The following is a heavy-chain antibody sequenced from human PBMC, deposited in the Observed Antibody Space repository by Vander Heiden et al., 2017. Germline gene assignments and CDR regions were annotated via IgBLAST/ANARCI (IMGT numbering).Heavy chain of an antibody. D-gene: IGHD3-3*01. V-gene: IGHV3-30*18. Sequence: QVQLVESGGGVVQPGRSLSLSCAASGFTFSNPGMHWVRQAPGKGLEWVAFISFDGSHKYYADSVKGRFTVSRDNSKNTLYLQMNSLKTEDTAIFYCAKDRSSYDFWSNYGHFYYGMDVWGRGTTVTVSS. CDR2: ISFDGSHK. CDR1: GFTFSNPG. CDR3: AKDRSSYDFWSNYGHFYYGMDV. J-gene: IGHJ6*02.